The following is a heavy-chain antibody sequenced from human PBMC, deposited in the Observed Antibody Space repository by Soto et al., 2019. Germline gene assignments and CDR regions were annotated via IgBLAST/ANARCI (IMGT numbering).Heavy chain of an antibody. CDR1: GFTFSSYG. CDR2: ISYDGSNK. V-gene: IGHV3-30*03. J-gene: IGHJ6*02. CDR3: ASSSSDYYYYGMDV. D-gene: IGHD6-6*01. Sequence: QVQLVESGGGVVQPGRSLRLSCAASGFTFSSYGMHWVRQAPGKGLEWVAVISYDGSNKYYADSVKGRFTISRDNSKNTLYLQMNSLRAEDTAVYYCASSSSDYYYYGMDVWGQGTTVTVSS.